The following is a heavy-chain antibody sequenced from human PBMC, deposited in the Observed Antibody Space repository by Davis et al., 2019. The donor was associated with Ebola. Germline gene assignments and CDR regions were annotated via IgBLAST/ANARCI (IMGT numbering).Heavy chain of an antibody. CDR3: ARDGQVDVGLDY. V-gene: IGHV3-11*01. CDR1: GFTFDDYA. CDR2: ISGSGRVI. D-gene: IGHD1-26*01. Sequence: GESLKISCAASGFTFDDYAMHWVRQAPGKGLEWLAHISGSGRVISYADSVKGRLTVSRDNAKNSVFLQMNSLRAEDTAVYYCARDGQVDVGLDYWGQGTLVTVSS. J-gene: IGHJ4*02.